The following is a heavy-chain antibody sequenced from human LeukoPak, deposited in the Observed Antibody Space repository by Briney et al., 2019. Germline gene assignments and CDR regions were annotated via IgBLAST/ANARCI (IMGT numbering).Heavy chain of an antibody. CDR3: AAGVNVWFGELYRLDY. D-gene: IGHD3-10*01. Sequence: ASVKVSCKASGFTFTNSAVQWVRQARGQRLEWIGWIVVGSGNTNYAQKFQERVTITRDMSTSTAYMELSSLRSEDTAVYYCAAGVNVWFGELYRLDYWGQGTLVTVSS. J-gene: IGHJ4*02. V-gene: IGHV1-58*01. CDR2: IVVGSGNT. CDR1: GFTFTNSA.